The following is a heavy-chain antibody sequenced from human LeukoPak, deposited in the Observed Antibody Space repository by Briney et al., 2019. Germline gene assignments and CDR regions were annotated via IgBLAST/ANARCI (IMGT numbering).Heavy chain of an antibody. J-gene: IGHJ4*02. CDR2: ISYDGSNK. D-gene: IGHD3-22*01. CDR1: GFSFSTYG. V-gene: IGHV3-30*18. Sequence: QTGGSLRLSCAASGFSFSTYGMHWVRQAPGKGLEWVAVISYDGSNKYYADSVKGRFTISRDNSKNTLYLQMNSLRAEDTAVYYCAKFAISAPYYYDSSGYDFDYWGQGTLVTVSS. CDR3: AKFAISAPYYYDSSGYDFDY.